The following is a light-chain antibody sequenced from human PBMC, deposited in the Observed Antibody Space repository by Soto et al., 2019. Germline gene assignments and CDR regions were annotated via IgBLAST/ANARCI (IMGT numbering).Light chain of an antibody. CDR2: STN. CDR1: SGSVSTSYY. V-gene: IGLV8-61*01. Sequence: QTVVTQEPSFSVSPGGTVTLTCGLSSGSVSTSYYPSWYQQTPGQAPRTLLYSTNTRSSGVPDRFSGSILGNKAALTITGAQADDESTYHCVLYVGSGIWVFGEGTKLTVL. CDR3: VLYVGSGIWV. J-gene: IGLJ3*02.